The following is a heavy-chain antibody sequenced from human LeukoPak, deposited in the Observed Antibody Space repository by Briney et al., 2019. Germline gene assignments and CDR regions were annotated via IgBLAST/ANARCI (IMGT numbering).Heavy chain of an antibody. D-gene: IGHD3-22*01. V-gene: IGHV1-3*01. J-gene: IGHJ4*02. CDR1: GYTFTSYA. Sequence: ASVKVSCKASGYTFTSYAMHWVRQGPGQRLEWMGWINAGNGNTKYSQKFQGRVTITRDTSASTAYMELSSLRSEDTAVYYCARDYYDSSGYSSYFDYWGQGTLVTVSS. CDR2: INAGNGNT. CDR3: ARDYYDSSGYSSYFDY.